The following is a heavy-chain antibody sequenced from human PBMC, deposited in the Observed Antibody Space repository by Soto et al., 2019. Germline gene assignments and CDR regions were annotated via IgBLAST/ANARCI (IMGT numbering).Heavy chain of an antibody. CDR1: GYTFTNYG. J-gene: IGHJ6*03. V-gene: IGHV1-18*01. D-gene: IGHD4-17*01. CDR2: ISTYNGNT. Sequence: ASVKVSCKASGYTFTNYGFTWVRQAPGQGLEWMGWISTYNGNTKYAQKVQGRLTMTTDTSTSTANMELTSLRSDDTAVYYCARTTVTASYYYMDVWGKGTTVTVPS. CDR3: ARTTVTASYYYMDV.